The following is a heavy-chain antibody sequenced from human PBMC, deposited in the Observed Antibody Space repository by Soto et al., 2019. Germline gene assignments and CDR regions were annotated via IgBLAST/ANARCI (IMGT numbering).Heavy chain of an antibody. V-gene: IGHV3-48*01. CDR3: ARDY. Sequence: EVQLVESGGGLVQPGGSLRLSCVGSGFPFSVYSMNWVRQTPGKGLEWIAYISSSGGTIYYADSVKGRFTISRDNAKDSVYLQMNSLRAEDTAVYYCARDYWGQGTLVTVSS. CDR1: GFPFSVYS. CDR2: ISSSGGTI. J-gene: IGHJ4*02.